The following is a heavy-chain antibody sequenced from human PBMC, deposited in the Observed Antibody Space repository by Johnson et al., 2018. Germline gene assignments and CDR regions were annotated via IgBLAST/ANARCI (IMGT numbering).Heavy chain of an antibody. Sequence: QLVETGGGVVQPGRSLRLSCAASGFTFSSYGMHWVRQAPGKGLEWVAVISYDGSNKYYADSVKGRFTISRDNSKNTLYLQMNSLRPEDTAVYYCARNYYYMDVWGKGTTVTVSS. CDR1: GFTFSSYG. V-gene: IGHV3-30*03. CDR2: ISYDGSNK. J-gene: IGHJ6*03. CDR3: ARNYYYMDV.